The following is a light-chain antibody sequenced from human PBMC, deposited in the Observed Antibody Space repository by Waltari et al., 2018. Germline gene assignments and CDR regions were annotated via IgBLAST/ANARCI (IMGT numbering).Light chain of an antibody. Sequence: QSALTQPASVSGSPGQSITISCTGTSSDLGGYNSVSWYQQHPGKAPKLMIYDVSNRPSGVSNRFSGSKSGNTASLTISGLQAEDEADYYCTSYTTTSTVVFGGGTKLTVL. CDR3: TSYTTTSTVV. CDR1: SSDLGGYNS. V-gene: IGLV2-14*03. CDR2: DVS. J-gene: IGLJ2*01.